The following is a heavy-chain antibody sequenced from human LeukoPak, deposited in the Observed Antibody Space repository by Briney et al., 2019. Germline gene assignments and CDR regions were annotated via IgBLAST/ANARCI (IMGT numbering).Heavy chain of an antibody. J-gene: IGHJ4*02. CDR1: GFTLSYYW. CDR3: ARDEHQYYHESSGCFDY. CDR2: IKQDGSEK. V-gene: IGHV3-7*04. D-gene: IGHD3-22*01. Sequence: PGGSLRLSCAASGFTLSYYWMGWVRQAPGKGLEWVANIKQDGSEKYYVDSVRGRFATSRDNTKNSLYLQMNSMRAEDTAVYYCARDEHQYYHESSGCFDYWGQGTPVTVSS.